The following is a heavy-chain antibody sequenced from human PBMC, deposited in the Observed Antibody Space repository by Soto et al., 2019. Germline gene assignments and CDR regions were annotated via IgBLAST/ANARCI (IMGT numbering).Heavy chain of an antibody. D-gene: IGHD3-22*01. CDR2: IIPIFGTA. J-gene: IGHJ4*02. CDR3: ARGSIAVVVITQFDY. Sequence: SVKVSCKASGGTFSSYAISWVRQAPGQGLEWMGGIIPIFGTANYAQKFQGRVTITADKSTSTAYMELSSLRSEDTAVYYCARGSIAVVVITQFDYWGQGTLVTVSS. CDR1: GGTFSSYA. V-gene: IGHV1-69*06.